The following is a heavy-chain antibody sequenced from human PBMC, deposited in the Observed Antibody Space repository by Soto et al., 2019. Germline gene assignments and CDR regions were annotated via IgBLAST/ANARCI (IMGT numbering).Heavy chain of an antibody. Sequence: PAGSLRLSCAASGFTVSSNYMSWVRQAPGKGLEWVSVIYSGGSTYYADSVKGRFTISRDNSKNTLYLQMNSLRAEDTAVYYCARNYDSTAGGAFDIWGQGTMVTVSS. V-gene: IGHV3-53*01. J-gene: IGHJ3*02. CDR3: ARNYDSTAGGAFDI. D-gene: IGHD3-22*01. CDR1: GFTVSSNY. CDR2: IYSGGST.